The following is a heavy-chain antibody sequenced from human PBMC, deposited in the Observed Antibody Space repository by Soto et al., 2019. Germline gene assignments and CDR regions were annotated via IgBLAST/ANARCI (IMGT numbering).Heavy chain of an antibody. CDR1: GYSFTNHW. CDR2: IDPSDSYT. Sequence: LGESLKISCKNSGYSFTNHWITWVRQMPGKGLEWMGTIDPSDSYTNYSPSFQGHVTISADKSISTAYLQWSSLKASDTAMYYCATADTNYYYASGVFDPWGQGTLVTVSS. D-gene: IGHD3-10*01. V-gene: IGHV5-10-1*01. J-gene: IGHJ5*02. CDR3: ATADTNYYYASGVFDP.